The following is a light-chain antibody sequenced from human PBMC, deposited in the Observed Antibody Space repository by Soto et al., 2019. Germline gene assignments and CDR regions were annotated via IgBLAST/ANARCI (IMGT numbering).Light chain of an antibody. CDR2: YAS. CDR1: QFISTN. J-gene: IGKJ2*01. Sequence: EIVMTQSPATLSVSPGERVTLSCRASQFISTNLAWYQQRPGQAPRLLIYYASTRATGIPARFSGSGSGTEFSLTIISLQSEDFAVYYCQQYTNWPPVTFGQGTKLEIK. CDR3: QQYTNWPPVT. V-gene: IGKV3-15*01.